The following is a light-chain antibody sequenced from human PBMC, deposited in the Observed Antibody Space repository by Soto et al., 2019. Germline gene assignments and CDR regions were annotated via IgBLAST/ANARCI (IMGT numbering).Light chain of an antibody. CDR3: SSYSDTNIYV. CDR2: NVN. CDR1: SSDIGGYDF. Sequence: QSALTQPPSASGSPGQAVTISCTGTSSDIGGYDFVSWYQVRPGEAPQLIIYNVNVRPSGVPRRFSGSKSGNTASLTVSGLQAVDEADYYCSSYSDTNIYVFGTGTKVTVL. J-gene: IGLJ1*01. V-gene: IGLV2-8*01.